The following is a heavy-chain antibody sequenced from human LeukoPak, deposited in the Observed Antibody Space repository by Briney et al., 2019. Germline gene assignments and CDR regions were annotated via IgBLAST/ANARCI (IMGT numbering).Heavy chain of an antibody. D-gene: IGHD6-13*01. CDR3: ARDGAAAGTVTDY. Sequence: KPGGSLRLSCAASGFTFSSYSMNWVRQAPGKGLEWVSSISSGSSYIYYADSVKGRFTISRDNAKNSLYLQMNSLRAEDTAVYYCARDGAAAGTVTDYWGQGTLVTVSP. CDR1: GFTFSSYS. J-gene: IGHJ4*02. CDR2: ISSGSSYI. V-gene: IGHV3-21*01.